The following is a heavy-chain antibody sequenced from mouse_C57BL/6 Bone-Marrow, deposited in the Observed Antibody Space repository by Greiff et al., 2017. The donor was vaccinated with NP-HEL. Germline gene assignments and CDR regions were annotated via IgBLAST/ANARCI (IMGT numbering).Heavy chain of an antibody. CDR2: ILPSIGRT. Sequence: QVQLKESGSELRSPGSSVKLSCKDFDSEVFPIAYMSWVRQKPGHGFEWIGGILPSIGRTIYGEKFEDKATLDADTLSNTAYLELNSLTSEDSAIYYCARGGITAWFAYWGQGTLVTVSA. V-gene: IGHV15-2*01. CDR3: ARGGITAWFAY. D-gene: IGHD2-4*01. J-gene: IGHJ3*01. CDR1: DSEVFPIAY.